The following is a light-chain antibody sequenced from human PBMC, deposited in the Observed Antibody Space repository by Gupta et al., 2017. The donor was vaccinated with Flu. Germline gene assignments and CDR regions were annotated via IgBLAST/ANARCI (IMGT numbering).Light chain of an antibody. CDR3: AAGDASGSGVI. J-gene: IGLJ2*01. V-gene: IGLV1-44*01. CDR1: SSNIGSRT. CDR2: GND. Sequence: QSVLTPPPSASGPPGQRVTVSFSGTSSNIGSRTVHWYQQLPGAAPNLLIFGNDQRPSGVPGRFSASKSGTSASLAISGLQEEDEADYYCAAGDASGSGVIFGGGTKLTVL.